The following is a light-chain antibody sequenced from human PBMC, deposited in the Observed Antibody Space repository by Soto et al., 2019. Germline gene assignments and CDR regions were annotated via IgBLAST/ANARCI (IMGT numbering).Light chain of an antibody. V-gene: IGKV1-17*01. Sequence: DMQMTQSPSSLFASVGDRVTITCWASQGIRNNLGWYQQRPGEAPKRLIYGASSLQRGVPSRFSGSGSGTEFTLTISSLRPEDSATYYCLQHDSYPRTFGQGTKLEIK. J-gene: IGKJ1*01. CDR2: GAS. CDR1: QGIRNN. CDR3: LQHDSYPRT.